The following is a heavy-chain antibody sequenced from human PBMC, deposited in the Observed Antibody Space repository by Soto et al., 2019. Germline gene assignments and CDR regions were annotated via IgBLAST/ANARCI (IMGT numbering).Heavy chain of an antibody. V-gene: IGHV4-39*07. CDR1: GGSISTSTYY. D-gene: IGHD2-15*01. J-gene: IGHJ4*02. CDR3: ARDGTYCSGGSCYRQFFDY. CDR2: MYYSGTT. Sequence: SETLSLTCSVSGGSISTSTYYWGWIRQSPGKGLEFIGSMYYSGTTYYNPSLKNRVTISVDTSKNQFSLKLSSVTAADTAVYYCARDGTYCSGGSCYRQFFDYWGQGTLVTVSS.